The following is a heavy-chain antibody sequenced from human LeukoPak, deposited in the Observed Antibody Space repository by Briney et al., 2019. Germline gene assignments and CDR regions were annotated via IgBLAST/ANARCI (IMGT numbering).Heavy chain of an antibody. CDR1: GFTFSSYS. Sequence: GGSLRLSCAASGFTFSSYSMNWVRQAPGKGLEWVSYISSSSSTIYYADSVKGRFTISRDNAKNSLYLQMNSLRDEDTAVYYCARVGPLWFGELFTPLPYYYYYGMDVWGQGTTVTVSS. V-gene: IGHV3-48*02. J-gene: IGHJ6*02. CDR3: ARVGPLWFGELFTPLPYYYYYGMDV. CDR2: ISSSSSTI. D-gene: IGHD3-10*01.